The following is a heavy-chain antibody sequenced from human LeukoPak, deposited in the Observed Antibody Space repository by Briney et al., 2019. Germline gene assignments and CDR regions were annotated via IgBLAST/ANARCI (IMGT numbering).Heavy chain of an antibody. CDR1: GFTFSSYS. Sequence: GGSLRLSCAASGFTFSSYSMNWVRQAPGKGLEWVSYISSSSSTIYYADSVKGRFTISRDNAKNSLYLQMNSLRDEDTAVYYCARVGPLWFGELFTPLPYYYYYGMDVWGQGTTVTVSS. V-gene: IGHV3-48*02. J-gene: IGHJ6*02. CDR3: ARVGPLWFGELFTPLPYYYYYGMDV. CDR2: ISSSSSTI. D-gene: IGHD3-10*01.